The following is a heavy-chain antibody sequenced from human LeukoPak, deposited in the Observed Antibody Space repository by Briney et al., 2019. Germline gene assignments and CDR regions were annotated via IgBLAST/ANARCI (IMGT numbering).Heavy chain of an antibody. Sequence: PSETLSLTCTVSGGSISSSYYYWGWIRQPPGKGLEWIGYIYYSGSTYYNPSLKSRVTISVDTSKNQFSLKLSSVTAADTAVYYCARGGVVYTGEDSSGYYDYWGQGTLVTVSS. D-gene: IGHD3-22*01. V-gene: IGHV4-30-4*08. CDR3: ARGGVVYTGEDSSGYYDY. CDR2: IYYSGST. CDR1: GGSISSSYYY. J-gene: IGHJ4*02.